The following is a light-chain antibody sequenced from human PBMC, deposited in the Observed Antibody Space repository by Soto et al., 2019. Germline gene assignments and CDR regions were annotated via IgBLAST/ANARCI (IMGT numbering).Light chain of an antibody. J-gene: IGKJ5*01. Sequence: DIQMTQSPPSLSASVGDSVTITCRASQYINSWLAWYQQKPEQAPKSLIYGASTLQSGVPSRFSGSGSGTDFTLTISSLQPEDFATYYCQQYNSFPPTFGQGTRLEIK. CDR1: QYINSW. CDR2: GAS. CDR3: QQYNSFPPT. V-gene: IGKV1D-16*01.